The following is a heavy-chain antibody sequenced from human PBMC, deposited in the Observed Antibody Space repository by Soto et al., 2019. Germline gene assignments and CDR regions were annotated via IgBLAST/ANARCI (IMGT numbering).Heavy chain of an antibody. CDR1: GFIFSSYW. V-gene: IGHV3-30-3*01. CDR2: ISYDGSNA. J-gene: IGHJ4*02. CDR3: ARAGIAVAGTGYDY. Sequence: GGSLRLSCAASGFIFSSYWMHWVRQAPGKGLEWVSRISYDGSNATYADSVKGRFTISRDNSKNTLYLQMNSLRAEDTAVYYYARAGIAVAGTGYDYWGQGTLVTVSS. D-gene: IGHD6-19*01.